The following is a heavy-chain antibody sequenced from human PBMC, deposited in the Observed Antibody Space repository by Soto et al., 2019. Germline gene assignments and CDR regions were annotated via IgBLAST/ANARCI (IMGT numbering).Heavy chain of an antibody. J-gene: IGHJ5*02. D-gene: IGHD3-3*01. CDR2: IYYSGST. Sequence: PSETLSLTCTVSGGSISSGGYYWSWIRQHPGKGLVWIGYIYYSGSTYYNPSLKSRVTISVDTSKNQFSLKLSSVTAADTAVYYCARVGFLVWLSHANWFDPWGQGTLVTVSS. CDR3: ARVGFLVWLSHANWFDP. CDR1: GGSISSGGYY. V-gene: IGHV4-31*03.